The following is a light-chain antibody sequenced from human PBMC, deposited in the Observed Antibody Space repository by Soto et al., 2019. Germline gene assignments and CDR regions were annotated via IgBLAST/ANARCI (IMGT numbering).Light chain of an antibody. V-gene: IGLV2-23*02. CDR2: DVS. CDR3: CSYASSIAYV. Sequence: QSVLTQPASVSGSPGQSITISCTGTSSDIGSYKLVSWYQQHPGKAPKLMIYDVSKRPSGVSDRFSGSKSGNTASLTISGLQSEVVSDSSCCSYASSIAYVFATGTKLHV. CDR1: SSDIGSYKL. J-gene: IGLJ1*01.